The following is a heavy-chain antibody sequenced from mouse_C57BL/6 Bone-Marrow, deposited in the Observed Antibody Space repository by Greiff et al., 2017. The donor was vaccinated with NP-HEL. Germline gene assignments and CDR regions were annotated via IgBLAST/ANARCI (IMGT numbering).Heavy chain of an antibody. Sequence: QVQLQQSGAELVRPGSSVKLSCKASGYTFTSYWMDWVKQRPGQGLEWIGNIYPSDSETHYNQKFKDKATLTVDKSSSKAYMQLSSLTSEDSAVYYCARRETAQATEGFAYWGQGTLVTVSA. CDR1: GYTFTSYW. CDR2: IYPSDSET. D-gene: IGHD3-2*02. J-gene: IGHJ3*01. CDR3: ARRETAQATEGFAY. V-gene: IGHV1-61*01.